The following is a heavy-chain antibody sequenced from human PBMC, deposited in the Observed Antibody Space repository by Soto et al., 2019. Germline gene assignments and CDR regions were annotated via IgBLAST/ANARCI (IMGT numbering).Heavy chain of an antibody. Sequence: EVQLVESGGGLVKPGGSLRLSCAASGFTFSSYSMNWVRQAPGKGLEWVSSISSSSSYIYYADSVKGRFTISRDNAKNSLYLQMNSLRAEDTAVYYCARGGYDFWSGYYIYWGQGTLVTVSS. J-gene: IGHJ4*02. CDR1: GFTFSSYS. V-gene: IGHV3-21*01. CDR2: ISSSSSYI. D-gene: IGHD3-3*01. CDR3: ARGGYDFWSGYYIY.